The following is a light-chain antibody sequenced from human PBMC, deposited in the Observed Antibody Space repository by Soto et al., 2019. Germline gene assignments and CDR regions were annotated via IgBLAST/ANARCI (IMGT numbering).Light chain of an antibody. CDR2: GAS. J-gene: IGKJ1*01. Sequence: EIVMTQSPATLSVSPGEGVTLSCRASQTVSSNFLAWYRQTPGQAPRLLIYGASTRATGIPARFSGSGSGTEFTLTISSLMSEDIAVYYCQQYNNWPPWTFGQGTKVDIK. V-gene: IGKV3-15*01. CDR1: QTVSSN. CDR3: QQYNNWPPWT.